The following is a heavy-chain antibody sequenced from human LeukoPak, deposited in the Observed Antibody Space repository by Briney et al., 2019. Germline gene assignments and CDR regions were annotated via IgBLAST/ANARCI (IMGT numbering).Heavy chain of an antibody. CDR2: IYTSGST. CDR1: GGSISSGSYY. V-gene: IGHV4-61*02. D-gene: IGHD2-2*01. CDR3: ARARVVVVPAASLAFDI. J-gene: IGHJ3*02. Sequence: SQTLSLTCTVSGGSISSGSYYWSWIRQPAGKGLEWIGRIYTSGSTNYNPSLKSRVTMSVDTSKNQFSLKLSSVTAAATAVYYCARARVVVVPAASLAFDIWGQGTMVTVSS.